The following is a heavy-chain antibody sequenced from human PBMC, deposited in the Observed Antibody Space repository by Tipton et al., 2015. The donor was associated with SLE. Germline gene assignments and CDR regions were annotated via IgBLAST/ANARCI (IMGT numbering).Heavy chain of an antibody. CDR3: STNPTSGF. J-gene: IGHJ4*02. V-gene: IGHV3-15*01. CDR1: GFTFNEAW. D-gene: IGHD3-10*01. CDR2: IKSKTDGGTI. Sequence: SLRLSCAASGFTFNEAWLSWVRQAPGKGLEWVSRIKSKTDGGTIDYAAPVKGRFTISRDDSGNTLYLQMNSLKTEDTAVYYCSTNPTSGFWGQGTLVTVSS.